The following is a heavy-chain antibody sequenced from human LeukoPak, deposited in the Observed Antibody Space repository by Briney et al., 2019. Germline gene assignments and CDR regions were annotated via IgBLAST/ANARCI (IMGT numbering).Heavy chain of an antibody. CDR2: IKQDGSEK. CDR1: GFTFSSYW. Sequence: GGSLRLSCAASGFTFSSYWMSWVRQAPGKGLEWVANIKQDGSEKYYVDSVKGRFTISRDNAKNSLYLQMNSLRAEDTAVYYCARDRTYDSSGLFDYWGQGTLVTVSS. CDR3: ARDRTYDSSGLFDY. D-gene: IGHD3-22*01. V-gene: IGHV3-7*01. J-gene: IGHJ4*02.